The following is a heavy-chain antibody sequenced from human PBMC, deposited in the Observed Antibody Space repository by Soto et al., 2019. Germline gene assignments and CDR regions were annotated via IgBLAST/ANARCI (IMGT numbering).Heavy chain of an antibody. D-gene: IGHD5-12*01. Sequence: SLTCTVSGGSISSYYWSWIRQPPGKGLEWIGYIYYSGSTNYNPSLKSRVTISVDTSKNQFSLKLSSVTAADTAVYYCARARGYSGYDYADYYYGMDVWGQGTTVTVSS. CDR3: ARARGYSGYDYADYYYGMDV. J-gene: IGHJ6*02. V-gene: IGHV4-59*01. CDR2: IYYSGST. CDR1: GGSISSYY.